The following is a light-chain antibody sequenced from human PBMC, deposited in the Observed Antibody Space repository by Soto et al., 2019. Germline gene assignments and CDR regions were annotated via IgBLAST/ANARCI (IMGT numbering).Light chain of an antibody. J-gene: IGKJ2*01. CDR1: QSLNRW. CDR2: DAS. V-gene: IGKV1-5*01. Sequence: DIQMTQSPSTLSASVGDRVTVTCRASQSLNRWLAWYQQRPGKAPKLLIYDASELESGVPSRFSGSGSGTEFTLTTSSLQPDDFATYYCQQYNSFPYIFGQGTKLEIK. CDR3: QQYNSFPYI.